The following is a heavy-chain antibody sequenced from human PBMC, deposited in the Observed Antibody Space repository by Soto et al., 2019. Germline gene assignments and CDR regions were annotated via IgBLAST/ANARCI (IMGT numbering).Heavy chain of an antibody. J-gene: IGHJ3*02. CDR2: ISSSSSYI. V-gene: IGHV3-21*01. D-gene: IGHD1-1*01. CDR3: ARVGGPGSWAFDI. Sequence: EVQLVESGGGLVKPGGSLRLSCAASGFTFSSYSMNWVRQAPGKGLEWVSSISSSSSYIYYADSVKGRFTISRDNAKNSLYLQMNSVRAEDTAVYYCARVGGPGSWAFDIWGQGTMVTVSS. CDR1: GFTFSSYS.